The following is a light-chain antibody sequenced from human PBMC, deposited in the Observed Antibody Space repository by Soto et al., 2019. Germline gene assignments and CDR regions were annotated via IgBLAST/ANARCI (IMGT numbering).Light chain of an antibody. CDR3: HQYGSSPIT. J-gene: IGKJ4*01. V-gene: IGKV3-20*01. CDR2: GAS. CDR1: QSVSNNF. Sequence: EMVLTQSPGTLSLSPGERATLSCRASQSVSNNFLAWYQQNPGQAPRLLIYGASSRATGIPDRFSGSGSGTDFTLTISRLESENFAVYHCHQYGSSPITFGGGTKVDIK.